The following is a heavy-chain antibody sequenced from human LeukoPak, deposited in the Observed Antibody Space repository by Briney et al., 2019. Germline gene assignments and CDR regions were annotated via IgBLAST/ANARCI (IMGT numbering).Heavy chain of an antibody. J-gene: IGHJ4*02. V-gene: IGHV1-2*02. CDR1: GYTFTGYY. CDR3: ARDPTPIYYGSGSSIYVFDY. CDR2: INPNSGGT. Sequence: ASVKVSCKASGYTFTGYYMHWVRQAPGQGLEWMGWINPNSGGTNYAQKFQGRVTMTRDTSISTAYMELSRLRSDDTAVYYCARDPTPIYYGSGSSIYVFDYWGQGTLVTVSS. D-gene: IGHD3-10*01.